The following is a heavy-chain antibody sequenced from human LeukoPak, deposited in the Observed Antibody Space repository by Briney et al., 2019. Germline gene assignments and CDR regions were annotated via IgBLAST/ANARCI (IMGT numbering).Heavy chain of an antibody. CDR2: IRHDGSIK. J-gene: IGHJ3*02. Sequence: GGSLRLPCSASGFIFSNYAMNWVRRAPGKGLEWVAFIRHDGSIKYYADSVKGRFTISRDNSKNTLYLQMNSLRAEDTAVYYCAKDPSRPGLRAFDIWGQGTMVTVSS. V-gene: IGHV3-30*02. D-gene: IGHD1-1*01. CDR1: GFIFSNYA. CDR3: AKDPSRPGLRAFDI.